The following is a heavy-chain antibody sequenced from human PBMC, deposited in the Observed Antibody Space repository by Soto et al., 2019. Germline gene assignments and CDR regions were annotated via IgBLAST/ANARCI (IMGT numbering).Heavy chain of an antibody. CDR2: IYPGDSDT. CDR1: GYSFASYW. D-gene: IGHD6-6*01. CDR3: ARTRSFTLGFYYDGMDV. V-gene: IGHV5-51*01. J-gene: IGHJ6*01. Sequence: VESLTISCQVSGYSFASYWIGWVLQMPGKDLEWMGIIYPGDSDTGYSPSFQGQVTISADKSLRTAYLQWTSLKASDTALYYCARTRSFTLGFYYDGMDVWGQGTPVTVSS.